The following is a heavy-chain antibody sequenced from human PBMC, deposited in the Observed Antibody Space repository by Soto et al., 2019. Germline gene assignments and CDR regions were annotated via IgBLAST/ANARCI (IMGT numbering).Heavy chain of an antibody. Sequence: PGGSLRLSCSVAGFTVSDSMSWVRQAPGKGLECVSFTHSDGSTHYTDSVRGRFTISRDNSKNTLYLQMDRLRVDDTAVYFCARDASGPFAYWGQGTLVTVSS. CDR2: THSDGST. CDR1: GFTVSDS. D-gene: IGHD6-19*01. V-gene: IGHV3-53*01. CDR3: ARDASGPFAY. J-gene: IGHJ4*02.